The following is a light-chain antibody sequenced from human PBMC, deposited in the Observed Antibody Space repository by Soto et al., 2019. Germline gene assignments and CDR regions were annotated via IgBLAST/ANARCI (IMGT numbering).Light chain of an antibody. Sequence: EIVLTQSPDTLSLPPGERATLSCRASQSVGTFLAWYQQKPGQAPRLLIFDASNRATGIPARFSGSGSGTDFTLPISSLEPEDFAVFYCQQRSSWPLTFGGGTKVEIK. CDR1: QSVGTF. CDR3: QQRSSWPLT. J-gene: IGKJ4*01. CDR2: DAS. V-gene: IGKV3-11*01.